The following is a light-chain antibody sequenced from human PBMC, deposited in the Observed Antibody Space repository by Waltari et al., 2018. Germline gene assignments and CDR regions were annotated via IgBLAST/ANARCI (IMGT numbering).Light chain of an antibody. CDR1: QSVSSY. CDR3: QQRSNWPRAYT. Sequence: EIVLTQSPATLSLSPGERATLSCRASQSVSSYLAWYQQKPGQAPRLLIYDASNRATGSPARFSGSGSGTDFTLTISSLEPEDFAVYYCQQRSNWPRAYTFGQGTKLEIK. J-gene: IGKJ2*01. CDR2: DAS. V-gene: IGKV3-11*01.